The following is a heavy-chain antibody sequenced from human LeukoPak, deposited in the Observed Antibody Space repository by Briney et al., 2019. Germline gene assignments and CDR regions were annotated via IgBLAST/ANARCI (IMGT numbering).Heavy chain of an antibody. V-gene: IGHV1-69*13. Sequence: SVKVSCKASVGTFTSYAISWVRQAPGQGLEGMGGIIPIFGTANYGTKVKGRVTITAEESKSTAYMEMNSLKTEDTAVYYCARDSDSYWYFDLWGRGTLVTVSS. CDR3: ARDSDSYWYFDL. D-gene: IGHD3-22*01. CDR2: IIPIFGTA. CDR1: VGTFTSYA. J-gene: IGHJ2*01.